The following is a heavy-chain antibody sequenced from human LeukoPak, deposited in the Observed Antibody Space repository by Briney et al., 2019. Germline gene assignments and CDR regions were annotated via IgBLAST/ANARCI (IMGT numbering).Heavy chain of an antibody. V-gene: IGHV1-18*01. D-gene: IGHD3-16*02. J-gene: IGHJ4*02. CDR1: GYTFTSYG. CDR3: ARDSRSYLRLGELSLFDY. Sequence: ASVKVSCKASGYTFTSYGISWVRQAPGQGLEWMGWISAYNGNTNYAQKLQGRVTMTTDTSTSTAYMELRSLRSDDTAVYYCARDSRSYLRLGELSLFDYWGQGTLVTVSS. CDR2: ISAYNGNT.